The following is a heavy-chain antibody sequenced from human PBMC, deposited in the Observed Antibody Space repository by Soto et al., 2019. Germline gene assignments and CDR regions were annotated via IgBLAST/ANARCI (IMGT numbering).Heavy chain of an antibody. CDR3: ARVVVTNYYYYGMDV. V-gene: IGHV4-39*01. CDR1: GGSISSSSYY. Sequence: LSLTFTVSGGSISSSSYYWGWIRQPPGKGLEWIGSIYYSGGTYYNPSLKSRVTISVDTSKNQFSLKLSSVTAADTAVYYCARVVVTNYYYYGMDVWGQGTTVTVSS. D-gene: IGHD2-15*01. J-gene: IGHJ6*02. CDR2: IYYSGGT.